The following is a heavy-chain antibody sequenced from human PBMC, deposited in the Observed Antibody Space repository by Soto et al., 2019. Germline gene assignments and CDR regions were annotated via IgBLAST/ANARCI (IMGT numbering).Heavy chain of an antibody. V-gene: IGHV3-21*01. J-gene: IGHJ6*02. CDR2: ISSSSSHI. D-gene: IGHD3-10*01. CDR1: GFTITSYS. CDR3: VRERGLSSFYGMDV. Sequence: GGSLRLSCAASGFTITSYSMNWVLQASGKGLEWVASISSSSSHIYYADSVKGRFTISRDNARNSLYLQMNTLRADDTAVYYCVRERGLSSFYGMDVWGQGTTVTVSS.